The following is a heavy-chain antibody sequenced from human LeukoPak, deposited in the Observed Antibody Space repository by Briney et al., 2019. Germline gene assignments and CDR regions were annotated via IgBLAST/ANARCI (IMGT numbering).Heavy chain of an antibody. Sequence: GASVKVSCKASGYTFTGYYMHWVRQAPGQGLEWMGWINPNSGGTNYAQKFQGSVTMTRDTSISTAYMELSRLRSDDTAVYYCARDRTIFGVVMPEWYFDYWGQGTLVTVSS. D-gene: IGHD3-3*01. CDR2: INPNSGGT. J-gene: IGHJ4*02. CDR1: GYTFTGYY. V-gene: IGHV1-2*02. CDR3: ARDRTIFGVVMPEWYFDY.